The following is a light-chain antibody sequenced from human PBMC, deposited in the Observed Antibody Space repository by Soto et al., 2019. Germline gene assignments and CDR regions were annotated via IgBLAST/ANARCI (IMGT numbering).Light chain of an antibody. CDR2: EVT. J-gene: IGLJ2*01. CDR3: SSFTSRADVI. Sequence: QSALTQPASVSGSPGQSITISCTGTRSDIGGYNYVSWYQQHPGKAPKLIISEVTNRPSGVSIRFSGSKSGNTASLTISGLQAEDEADYYCSSFTSRADVIFGGGTKLTVL. CDR1: RSDIGGYNY. V-gene: IGLV2-14*01.